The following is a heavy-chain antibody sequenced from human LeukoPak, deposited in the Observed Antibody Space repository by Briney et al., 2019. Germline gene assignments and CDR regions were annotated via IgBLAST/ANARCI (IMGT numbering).Heavy chain of an antibody. CDR1: GYTFTGYY. V-gene: IGHV1-2*02. CDR2: NNPNSGGT. CDR3: ARDLAAAGTIDYYYYYMDV. Sequence: ASVKVSCKASGYTFTGYYMHWVRQAPGQGLEWMGWNNPNSGGTNYAQKFQGRVTMTRDTSISTAYMELSRLRSDDTAVYYCARDLAAAGTIDYYYYYMDVWGKGTTVTISS. J-gene: IGHJ6*03. D-gene: IGHD6-13*01.